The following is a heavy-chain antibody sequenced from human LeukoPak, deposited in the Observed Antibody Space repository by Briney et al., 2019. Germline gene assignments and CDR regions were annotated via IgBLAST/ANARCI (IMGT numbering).Heavy chain of an antibody. V-gene: IGHV4-59*01. Sequence: SETLSLTCTVSGGSISSYYWSWIRQPPGKGLEWIGYIYYGGSTNYNPSLKSRVTISVDTSKNQFSLKLSSVTAADTAVYYCARRVGRYDFWSGYYYYYMGVWGKGTTVTVSS. D-gene: IGHD3-3*01. J-gene: IGHJ6*03. CDR2: IYYGGST. CDR3: ARRVGRYDFWSGYYYYYMGV. CDR1: GGSISSYY.